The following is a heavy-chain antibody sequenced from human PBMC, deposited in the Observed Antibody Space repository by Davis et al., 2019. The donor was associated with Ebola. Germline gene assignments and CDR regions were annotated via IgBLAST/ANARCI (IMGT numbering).Heavy chain of an antibody. CDR2: IRNKAYGGTT. CDR1: GFTVSSNY. J-gene: IGHJ4*02. D-gene: IGHD1-26*01. Sequence: PGGSLRLSCAASGFTVSSNYMSWVRQAPRKGLEWVGFIRNKAYGGTTEYAAPVKGRFTISRDDSGNIAYLQMNSLKIEDTAVYYCARESGGGIDYWGQGTLVTVSS. CDR3: ARESGGGIDY. V-gene: IGHV3-71*01.